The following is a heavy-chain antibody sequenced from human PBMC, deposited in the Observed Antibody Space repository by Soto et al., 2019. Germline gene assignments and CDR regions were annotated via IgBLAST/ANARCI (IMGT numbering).Heavy chain of an antibody. V-gene: IGHV1-18*01. Sequence: QVHLVQSGAEVKKPGASVKVSCKGSGYIFTTYGITWVRQAPGQGLEWMGWISAHNGNTNYAQKLQGRVTVTRDTSTSPAYMELRTLSSDDTAVYYCARGRYGEYWGQGALVTVSS. CDR1: GYIFTTYG. CDR2: ISAHNGNT. J-gene: IGHJ4*02. D-gene: IGHD3-10*01. CDR3: ARGRYGEY.